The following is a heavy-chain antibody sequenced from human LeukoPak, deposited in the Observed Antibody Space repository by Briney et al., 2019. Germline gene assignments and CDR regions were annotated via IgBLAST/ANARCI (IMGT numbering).Heavy chain of an antibody. J-gene: IGHJ4*02. D-gene: IGHD2-2*01. V-gene: IGHV3-53*05. CDR3: ARAYCSSTSCYWGFDY. CDR2: IYSGGST. Sequence: GGSLRLSCAASGFTFSNAWMSWVRQAPGKGLEWVSVIYSGGSTYYADSAKGRFTISRDNSKNTLYLQMNSLRSDDTAVYYCARAYCSSTSCYWGFDYWGQGTLVTVSS. CDR1: GFTFSNAW.